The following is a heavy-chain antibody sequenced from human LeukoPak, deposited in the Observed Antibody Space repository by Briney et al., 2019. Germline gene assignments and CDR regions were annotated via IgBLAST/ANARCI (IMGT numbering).Heavy chain of an antibody. Sequence: SSVKASCKASGGTFSSYAISWVRQAPGQGLEWMGGIIPIFGTANYAQKFQGRVTITADESTSTAYMELSSLRSEDTAVYYCARAYGGNSPFDYWGQGTLVTVSS. J-gene: IGHJ4*02. CDR3: ARAYGGNSPFDY. CDR1: GGTFSSYA. V-gene: IGHV1-69*01. D-gene: IGHD4-23*01. CDR2: IIPIFGTA.